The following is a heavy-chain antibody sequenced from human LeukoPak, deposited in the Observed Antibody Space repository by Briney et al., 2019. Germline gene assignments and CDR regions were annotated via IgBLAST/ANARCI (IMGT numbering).Heavy chain of an antibody. CDR3: ARGLFSKGY. J-gene: IGHJ4*02. D-gene: IGHD2/OR15-2a*01. CDR2: IKQDGSEK. Sequence: GGSLRLSCVASGFTFSTSWMTWVRQAPGKGLEWVANIKQDGSEKYYVDSVKGRFTISRDNAKKSLYLQMNSLRAEDTAVYYCARGLFSKGYWGQGTLVTASS. CDR1: GFTFSTSW. V-gene: IGHV3-7*01.